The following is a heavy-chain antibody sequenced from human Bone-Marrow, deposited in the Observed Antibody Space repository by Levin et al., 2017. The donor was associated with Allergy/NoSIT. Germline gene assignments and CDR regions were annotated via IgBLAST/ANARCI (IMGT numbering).Heavy chain of an antibody. D-gene: IGHD2-15*01. V-gene: IGHV4-31*03. CDR3: AKVRMVAPNDAFDV. CDR1: GASMSSGDYY. Sequence: PSETLSLTCTVSGASMSSGDYYWSWIRQHPGKGLEWIGYIYYSGSTYYNPSLESRTTISADTSKKQFSLKLTSVTAADTALYYCAKVRMVAPNDAFDVWGQGTVVTVYS. CDR2: IYYSGST. J-gene: IGHJ3*01.